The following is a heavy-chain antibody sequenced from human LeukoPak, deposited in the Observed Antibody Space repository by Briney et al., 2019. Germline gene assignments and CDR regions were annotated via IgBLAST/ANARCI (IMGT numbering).Heavy chain of an antibody. CDR2: ISGGRGTT. D-gene: IGHD3-9*01. J-gene: IGHJ4*02. CDR3: AKVGHYDILNGHGMDY. CDR1: GFTFSSYA. Sequence: PGGSLRLSCAASGFTFSSYAMSWVRQAPGKGLEWVSGISGGRGTTYYADSVKGRFTISRDNSKNTLYLHMNSLRAEDTAVYYCAKVGHYDILNGHGMDYWGQGTLVTVSS. V-gene: IGHV3-23*01.